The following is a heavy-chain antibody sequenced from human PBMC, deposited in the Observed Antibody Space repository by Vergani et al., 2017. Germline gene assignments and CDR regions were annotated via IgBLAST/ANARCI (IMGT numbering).Heavy chain of an antibody. D-gene: IGHD6-13*01. V-gene: IGHV3-7*01. J-gene: IGHJ4*02. CDR1: GFTFSSYW. CDR3: ARGQQQLVRYLSY. Sequence: VQLVESGGGVVQPGRSLRLSWAASGFTFSSYWMSWVRQAPGKGLEWVANINQDGSEKYYVDSVKGRFTISRDNAKNSLYLQMNSLRAEDTAVYYCARGQQQLVRYLSYWGQGTLVTVSS. CDR2: INQDGSEK.